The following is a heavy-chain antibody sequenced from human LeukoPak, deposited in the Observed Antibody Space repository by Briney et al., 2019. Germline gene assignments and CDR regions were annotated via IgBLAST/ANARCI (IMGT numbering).Heavy chain of an antibody. Sequence: PGGSLRLSCVGSGFTFSDTWMSWVRQAPGKGPEWVASIKKDGSQKYYVDSVKGRFTISRDNAQNSLYLQMNSLGVEDTAMYSCARVGWELRNLHFDPWGQRTLVTVSS. V-gene: IGHV3-7*03. CDR2: IKKDGSQK. J-gene: IGHJ5*02. CDR3: ARVGWELRNLHFDP. CDR1: GFTFSDTW. D-gene: IGHD1-7*01.